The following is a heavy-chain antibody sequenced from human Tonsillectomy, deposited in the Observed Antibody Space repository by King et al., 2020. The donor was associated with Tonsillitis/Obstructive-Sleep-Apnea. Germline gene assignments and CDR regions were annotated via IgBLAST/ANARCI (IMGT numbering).Heavy chain of an antibody. V-gene: IGHV3-21*01. CDR2: ISSSSNYI. Sequence: DVQLVESGGGLVKPGGSLTLSCAASGFIFSSYSMNWVRQTPGKGLECGSSISSSSNYIYYADSVKGRFTIARDNAKNSLYLQMNSLRAEDTAVYYCARDLTAQGVPDYWGQGTLVTVAS. D-gene: IGHD3-10*01. CDR3: ARDLTAQGVPDY. J-gene: IGHJ4*02. CDR1: GFIFSSYS.